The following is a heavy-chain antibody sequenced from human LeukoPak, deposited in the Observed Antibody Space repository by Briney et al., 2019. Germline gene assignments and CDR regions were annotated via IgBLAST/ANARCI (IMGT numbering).Heavy chain of an antibody. CDR1: GYTFTSYY. J-gene: IGHJ4*02. D-gene: IGHD4-17*01. Sequence: ASVKVSCKASGYTFTSYYMHWVRQAPGQGLEWMGGIIPIFGTANYAQKFQGRVTITADKSTSTAYMELSSLRSEDTAVYYCARARVDYGDYGDYFDYWGQGTLVTVSS. V-gene: IGHV1-69*06. CDR3: ARARVDYGDYGDYFDY. CDR2: IIPIFGTA.